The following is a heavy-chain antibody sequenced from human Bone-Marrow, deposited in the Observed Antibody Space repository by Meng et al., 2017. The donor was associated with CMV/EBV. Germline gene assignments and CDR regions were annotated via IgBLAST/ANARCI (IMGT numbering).Heavy chain of an antibody. V-gene: IGHV3-30-3*01. CDR3: AGLVVSWYQLLYGFDWYFAL. Sequence: GESLKISCAASGFTFSSYAMHWVRQAPGKGLEWVAVISYDGSNKYYADSVKGRFTISRDNSKNTLYLQMNSLRAEDTAVYYCAGLVVSWYQLLYGFDWYFALWGRGNLVNVSS. J-gene: IGHJ2*01. D-gene: IGHD2-2*02. CDR2: ISYDGSNK. CDR1: GFTFSSYA.